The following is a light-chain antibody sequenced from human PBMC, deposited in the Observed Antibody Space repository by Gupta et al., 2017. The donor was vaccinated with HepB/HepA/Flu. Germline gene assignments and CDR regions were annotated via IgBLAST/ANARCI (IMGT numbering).Light chain of an antibody. CDR3: AAWDDSLNGYV. J-gene: IGLJ1*01. V-gene: IGLV1-44*01. CDR1: SSNIGSNT. Sequence: QSVLTPPPSASGTPGQRVTISCSGSSSNIGSNTVNWYQQLPGTAPKLLIYTNNQRPSWVPDRFSGSKSGTSASLAISGLQSEDEADYYCAAWDDSLNGYVFGTGTKVTVL. CDR2: TNN.